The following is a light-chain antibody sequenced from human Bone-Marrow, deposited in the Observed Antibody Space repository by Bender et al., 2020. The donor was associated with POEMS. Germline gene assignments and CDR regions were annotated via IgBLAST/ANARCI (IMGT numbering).Light chain of an antibody. J-gene: IGLJ2*01. Sequence: SYMLTQPPSVSVAPGQTARISCGGNNIGSKSVHWYQQKPGQAPVVVVYDDSSRPSGIPERYSGSNSGNTAPLTISGTQAMDEADYYCQSWDSNTAVVFGGGTKLTVL. V-gene: IGLV3-21*02. CDR1: NIGSKS. CDR3: QSWDSNTAVV. CDR2: DDS.